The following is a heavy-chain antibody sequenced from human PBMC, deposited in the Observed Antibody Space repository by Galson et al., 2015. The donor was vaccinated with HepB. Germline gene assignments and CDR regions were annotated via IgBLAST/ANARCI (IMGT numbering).Heavy chain of an antibody. V-gene: IGHV3-30*04. CDR2: ISDDGTHK. D-gene: IGHD2-15*01. J-gene: IGHJ5*02. CDR3: AREIPPPVLVGAAIVENYNWFDP. Sequence: SLRLSCAVSGFTFRSYTMHWVRQAPGKGLEWVAVISDDGTHKDYADSVKGRCTISRDNSKDTLYLQMTSLRVEDTAAYYCAREIPPPVLVGAAIVENYNWFDPWGQGTLVTVSS. CDR1: GFTFRSYT.